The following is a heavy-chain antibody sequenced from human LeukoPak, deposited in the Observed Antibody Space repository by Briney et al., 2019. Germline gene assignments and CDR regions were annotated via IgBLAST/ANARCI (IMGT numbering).Heavy chain of an antibody. V-gene: IGHV3-20*04. J-gene: IGHJ4*02. Sequence: PGGSLRLSCAASGFTFDDYGMSWVRQAPGKGLEWVSGMNWNGGSTGYADSVKGRFTISRDNAKNSLYLQMNSLRAEDTALYYCARPGYYDSSGYYYKSPFDYWGQGTLVTVSS. CDR2: MNWNGGST. CDR3: ARPGYYDSSGYYYKSPFDY. D-gene: IGHD3-22*01. CDR1: GFTFDDYG.